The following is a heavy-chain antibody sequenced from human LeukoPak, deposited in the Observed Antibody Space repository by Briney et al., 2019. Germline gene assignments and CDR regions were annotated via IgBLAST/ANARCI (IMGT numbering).Heavy chain of an antibody. CDR3: AKDPYCGGDCYPFI. CDR1: GFTFDDYT. J-gene: IGHJ4*02. CDR2: ISWDGGST. V-gene: IGHV3-43*01. Sequence: GGSLRLSCAASGFTFDDYTMHWVRQAPGKGLEWVSLISWDGGSTYYADSVKGRFTISRDNSKNTLYLQMNSLRAEDTAVYYCAKDPYCGGDCYPFIWGQGTLVTVSS. D-gene: IGHD2-21*02.